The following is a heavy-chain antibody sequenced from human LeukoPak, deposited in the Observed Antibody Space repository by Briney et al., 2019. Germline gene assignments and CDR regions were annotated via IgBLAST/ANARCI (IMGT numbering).Heavy chain of an antibody. CDR1: GGSISSGGYY. Sequence: SETLSLACTVSGGSISSGGYYWSWIRQPPGKGLEWIGYIYHSGSTYYNPSLKSRVTISVDRSKNQFSLKLSSVTAADTAVYYCARSYGQTFDYWGQGTLVTVSS. CDR2: IYHSGST. CDR3: ARSYGQTFDY. J-gene: IGHJ4*02. D-gene: IGHD4-17*01. V-gene: IGHV4-30-2*01.